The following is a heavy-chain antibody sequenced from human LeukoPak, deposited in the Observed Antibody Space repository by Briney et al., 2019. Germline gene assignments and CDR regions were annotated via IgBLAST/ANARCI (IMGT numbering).Heavy chain of an antibody. CDR1: GVSISSYY. CDR2: IYTSGST. CDR3: ARDLGEYGSGFDY. V-gene: IGHV4-4*07. Sequence: SETLSLTCTVSGVSISSYYWSWIRQPAGKGLEWIGRIYTSGSTNYNPSLKSRVTMSVDTSNNQLSLMLSSVTAADTAVYYCARDLGEYGSGFDYWGQGTLVTVSS. D-gene: IGHD3-10*01. J-gene: IGHJ4*02.